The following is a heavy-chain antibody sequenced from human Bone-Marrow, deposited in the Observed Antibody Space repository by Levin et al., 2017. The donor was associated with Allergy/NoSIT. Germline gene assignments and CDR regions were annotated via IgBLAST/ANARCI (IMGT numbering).Heavy chain of an antibody. J-gene: IGHJ4*02. CDR1: GFTFSSYA. CDR3: APQRSMAVAGRFDY. D-gene: IGHD6-19*01. Sequence: GGSLRLSCAASGFTFSSYAMNWVRQAPGKGLEWVSGISGSGGSTYYADSVKGRFTISRDNSKNTLYLQMNSLRAEDTAVYYCAPQRSMAVAGRFDYWGQGTLVTVSS. CDR2: ISGSGGST. V-gene: IGHV3-23*01.